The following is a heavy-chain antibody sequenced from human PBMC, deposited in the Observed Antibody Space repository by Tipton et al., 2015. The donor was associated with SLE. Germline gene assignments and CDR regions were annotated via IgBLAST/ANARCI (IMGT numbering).Heavy chain of an antibody. V-gene: IGHV1-18*01. CDR2: ISANNGNT. CDR3: ARFSFSGYGFDI. CDR1: GGTFSSYT. J-gene: IGHJ3*02. Sequence: QLVQSGAEVKKPGSSVKVSCKASGGTFSSYTISWMRQAPGQGLEWMGWISANNGNTNYAQKLQGRVTMTTDTSTSTAYMELRSLRYDDTAVYYCARFSFSGYGFDIWGQGTMVTVSS. D-gene: IGHD3-22*01.